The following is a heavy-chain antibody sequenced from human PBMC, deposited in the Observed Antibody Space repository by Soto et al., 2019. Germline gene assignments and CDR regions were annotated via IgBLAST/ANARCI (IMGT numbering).Heavy chain of an antibody. Sequence: QVQLQESGPGLVKPSGTLSLTCAVSGGSISSSHWWTWVRQSPGKGLEYIGEISHSGTSTSNPSLKRRVTLSVDKSQNHFSLTLTSLTAADTAVYYCARVVLTITRGAFDAWGQGTLVIVSS. J-gene: IGHJ3*01. D-gene: IGHD3-9*01. CDR2: ISHSGTS. CDR1: GGSISSSHW. CDR3: ARVVLTITRGAFDA. V-gene: IGHV4-4*02.